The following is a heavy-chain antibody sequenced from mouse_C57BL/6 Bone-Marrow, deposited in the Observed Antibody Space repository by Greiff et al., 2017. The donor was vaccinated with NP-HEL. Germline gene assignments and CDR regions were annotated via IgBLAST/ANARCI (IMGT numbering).Heavy chain of an antibody. CDR1: GYTFTDYE. D-gene: IGHD1-1*01. CDR3: TRSYGSIDY. V-gene: IGHV1-15*01. CDR2: IDPETGGT. J-gene: IGHJ2*01. Sequence: QVQLQQSGAELVRPGASVTLSCKASGYTFTDYEMHWVKQTPVHGLEWIGAIDPETGGTAYNQKFKGKAILTADKSSSTAYMELRSLTSEDSAVYYSTRSYGSIDYWGQGTTLTVSS.